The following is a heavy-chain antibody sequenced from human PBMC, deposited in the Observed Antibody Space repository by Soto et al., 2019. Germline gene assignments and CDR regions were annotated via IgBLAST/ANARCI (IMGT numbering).Heavy chain of an antibody. CDR1: GFTFSTYA. D-gene: IGHD2-2*01. Sequence: GGSLRLSCAASGFTFSTYAMSWVRQAAGKGLEWVSTISDSGSTYYADSVKGRFTISRDNSKNTLYQEMNSLRADDTAVYYCAKNKGGRDCSRISCLYSFDYWGQGTLVTVSS. V-gene: IGHV3-23*01. J-gene: IGHJ4*02. CDR3: AKNKGGRDCSRISCLYSFDY. CDR2: ISDSGST.